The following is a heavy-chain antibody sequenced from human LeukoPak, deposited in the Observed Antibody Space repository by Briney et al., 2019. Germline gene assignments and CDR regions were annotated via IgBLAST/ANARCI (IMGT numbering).Heavy chain of an antibody. CDR2: ISYDGSNK. CDR3: ARDLSVDMVTAFDI. Sequence: PGGSLRLSCAASGFTFSSYAMHWVRPAPGKGLGWVAVISYDGSNKYYADSVKGGFTISRDNSKNTLYLQMNSLRAEDTAVYYCARDLSVDMVTAFDIWGQGTMVTVSS. D-gene: IGHD5-18*01. V-gene: IGHV3-30*04. CDR1: GFTFSSYA. J-gene: IGHJ3*02.